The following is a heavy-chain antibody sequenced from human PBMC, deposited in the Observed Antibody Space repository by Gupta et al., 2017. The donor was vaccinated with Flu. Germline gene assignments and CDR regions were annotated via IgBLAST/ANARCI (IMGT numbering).Heavy chain of an antibody. D-gene: IGHD5-24*01. J-gene: IGHJ4*02. CDR3: ARDKRGERWLQFSY. CDR1: GFTFSSYG. V-gene: IGHV3-33*01. CDR2: IWYDGSNK. Sequence: QVQLVESGGGVVQPGRSLSLSCAASGFTFSSYGMHWVRQAPGKGLEWVAVIWYDGSNKYYADSVKGRFTISRDNSKNTLYLQMNSLRAEDTAVYYCARDKRGERWLQFSYWGQGTLVTVSS.